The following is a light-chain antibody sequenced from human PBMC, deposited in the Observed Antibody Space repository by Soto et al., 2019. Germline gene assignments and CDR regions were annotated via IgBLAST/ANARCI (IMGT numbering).Light chain of an antibody. V-gene: IGKV1-5*03. CDR2: KAS. CDR3: QQYNSYGT. J-gene: IGKJ5*01. CDR1: QTISSW. Sequence: DIQMTQSPSTLSGSVGDRVTVTCRASQTISSWLAWYQQKPGKAPKLLIYKASTLKSGVPSRFSGSGSGTEFTLTISSLQPDDFATYYCQQYNSYGTFGQGTRLEI.